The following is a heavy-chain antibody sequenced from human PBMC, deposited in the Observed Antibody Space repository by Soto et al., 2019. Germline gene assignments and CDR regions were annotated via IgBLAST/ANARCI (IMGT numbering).Heavy chain of an antibody. V-gene: IGHV1-69*11. CDR1: GGTFSSDS. CDR3: ARAAFYYGSANM. CDR2: IIPVLGPP. D-gene: IGHD3-10*01. J-gene: IGHJ4*02. Sequence: QVQLVQSGAEVKKPGSSVKVSCKASGGTFSSDSMSWVRQSPGQVLEWVGGIIPVLGPPDYADKSQARVTITADESTSTGYVELSSLKSEDTAVYYCARAAFYYGSANMWGPATLGTFSS.